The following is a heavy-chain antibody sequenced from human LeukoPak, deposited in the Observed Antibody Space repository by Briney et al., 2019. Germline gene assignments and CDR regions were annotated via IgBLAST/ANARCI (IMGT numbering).Heavy chain of an antibody. V-gene: IGHV5-51*01. D-gene: IGHD6-19*01. J-gene: IGHJ4*02. Sequence: GESLKISCKGSGFSFTSYWIGWFRQMPEKGLECMGFIYTVDSDTKYNPAFQRQITISVDKSINTAYLQWSSLKAPDAAIYYCARGGSGWYFDYWGQGSLVTVSS. CDR3: ARGGSGWYFDY. CDR1: GFSFTSYW. CDR2: IYTVDSDT.